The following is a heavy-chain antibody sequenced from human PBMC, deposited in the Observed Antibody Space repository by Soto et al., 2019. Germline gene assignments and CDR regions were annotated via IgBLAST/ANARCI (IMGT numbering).Heavy chain of an antibody. D-gene: IGHD2-2*01. CDR3: ARDLTIVVVPAANWFDP. CDR2: ISSSSSYI. CDR1: GFTFSSYS. V-gene: IGHV3-21*01. J-gene: IGHJ5*02. Sequence: EVQLVESGGGLVKPGGSLRLSCAASGFTFSSYSMNWVRQAPGKGLEWVSSISSSSSYIYYADSVKGRFTISRDNAKNXXYLQMNSLRAEDTAVYYCARDLTIVVVPAANWFDPWGQGTLVTVSS.